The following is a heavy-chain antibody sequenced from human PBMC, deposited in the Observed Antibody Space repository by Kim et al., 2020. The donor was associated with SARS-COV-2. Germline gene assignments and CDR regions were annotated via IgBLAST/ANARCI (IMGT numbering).Heavy chain of an antibody. Sequence: DSVKGRFTISRDNSKNTLYLQMNSLRAEDTAVYYCARAMIVVVPAAIFDYWGQGTLVTVSS. D-gene: IGHD2-2*01. CDR3: ARAMIVVVPAAIFDY. V-gene: IGHV3-30*01. J-gene: IGHJ4*02.